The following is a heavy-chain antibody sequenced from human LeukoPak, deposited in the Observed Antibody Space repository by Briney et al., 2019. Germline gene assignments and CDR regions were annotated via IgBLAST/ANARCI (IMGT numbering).Heavy chain of an antibody. CDR1: GFTFSSYS. V-gene: IGHV3-21*01. J-gene: IGHJ4*02. CDR2: ISSSSSYI. D-gene: IGHD1-1*01. CDR3: ARDLEADY. Sequence: PGGSVRLSCAASGFTFSSYSMNWDRQAPGKGLEWVSSISSSSSYIYYADSVKGRFTISRDNAKNSLYLQMNSLRAEDAAVYYCARDLEADYWGQGAIVAAAS.